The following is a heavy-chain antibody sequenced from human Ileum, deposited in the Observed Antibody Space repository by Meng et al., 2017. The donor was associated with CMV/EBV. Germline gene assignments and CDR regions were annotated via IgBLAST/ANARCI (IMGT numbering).Heavy chain of an antibody. V-gene: IGHV4-4*07. J-gene: IGHJ4*02. CDR3: ARSVAGTRGVCDY. D-gene: IGHD3-16*01. CDR2: ISTSGDT. Sequence: QVQLQESGPRLVKVPEPLSPNCTVSGGSIYTYHWSWIRQPAGKGLEWIGRISTSGDTDYNPSLKSRITMSVDTSKDQLSLNLNSVTAADTALYYCARSVAGTRGVCDYWGQGALVTVSS. CDR1: GGSIYTYH.